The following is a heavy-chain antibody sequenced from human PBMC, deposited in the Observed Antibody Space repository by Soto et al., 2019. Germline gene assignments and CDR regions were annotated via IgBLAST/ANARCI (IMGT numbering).Heavy chain of an antibody. CDR1: GFTFSNCV. CDR2: ITTNGHT. Sequence: GGSLSPSCETFGFTFSNCVIPWVPKPPGKRLEWVSVITTNGHTAYADSVKGRFTISRDNSKNTAYLQMNSLRAEDTAVYYCAKGLLNGRWYAADWGQGTLVTVSS. J-gene: IGHJ4*02. CDR3: AKGLLNGRWYAAD. D-gene: IGHD6-13*01. V-gene: IGHV3-23*01.